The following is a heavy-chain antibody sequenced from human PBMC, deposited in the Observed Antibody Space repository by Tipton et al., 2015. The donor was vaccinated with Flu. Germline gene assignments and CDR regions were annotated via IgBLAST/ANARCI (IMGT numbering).Heavy chain of an antibody. CDR2: YNTYNGYT. CDR1: GYTFNSYG. Sequence: QSGAEVKKPGASVKVSCKTSGYTFNSYGIAWARQAPGQGLEWMGWYNTYNGYTKYAQILQGRVTMTTDTSTSTVYMELRSLRSDDTAVYFCARTPSGGYTLDYWGQGTMVTVSA. D-gene: IGHD5-12*01. V-gene: IGHV1-18*01. J-gene: IGHJ4*02. CDR3: ARTPSGGYTLDY.